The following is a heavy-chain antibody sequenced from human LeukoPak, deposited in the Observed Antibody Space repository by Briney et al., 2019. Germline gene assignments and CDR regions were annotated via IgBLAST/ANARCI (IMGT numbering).Heavy chain of an antibody. Sequence: GGSLRLSCAASGFTFNSYWMSWVRQAPGKGLEWVANINEDGSEKYYVDSVKGRFTISRDNAKNSVYLQMNSLRAEDTAVYYCARESAKLLAVAYYYYMDVWGKGTTVTVSS. CDR1: GFTFNSYW. CDR3: ARESAKLLAVAYYYYMDV. J-gene: IGHJ6*03. CDR2: INEDGSEK. V-gene: IGHV3-7*01. D-gene: IGHD6-19*01.